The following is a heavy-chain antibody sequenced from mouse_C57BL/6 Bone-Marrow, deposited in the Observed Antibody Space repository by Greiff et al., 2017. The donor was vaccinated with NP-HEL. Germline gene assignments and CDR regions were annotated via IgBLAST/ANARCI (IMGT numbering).Heavy chain of an antibody. V-gene: IGHV5-15*01. J-gene: IGHJ1*03. CDR3: ARQKFPEEYFDV. CDR1: GFTFSDYG. Sequence: DVKLVESGGGLVQPGGSLKLSCAASGFTFSDYGMAWVRQAPRKGPEWVAFISNLAYSIYYAETVTGRFTISRENAKNTLYLDRSSLRSEDTAMYYCARQKFPEEYFDVWGTGTTVTVST. CDR2: ISNLAYSI.